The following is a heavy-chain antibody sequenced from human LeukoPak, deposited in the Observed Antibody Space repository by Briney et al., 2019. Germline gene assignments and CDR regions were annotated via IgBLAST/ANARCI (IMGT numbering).Heavy chain of an antibody. CDR1: GFTFSSYS. CDR2: ISSSSYI. CDR3: AREKDDHGDPGPLDA. Sequence: GGSLRLSCAASGFTFSSYSMNWVRQAPGKGLEWVSSISSSSYISYADSVKGRFTISRDNAANTLFLQMSSLRAEDTAVYYCAREKDDHGDPGPLDAWGQGDLVTVSS. D-gene: IGHD4-17*01. V-gene: IGHV3-21*01. J-gene: IGHJ5*02.